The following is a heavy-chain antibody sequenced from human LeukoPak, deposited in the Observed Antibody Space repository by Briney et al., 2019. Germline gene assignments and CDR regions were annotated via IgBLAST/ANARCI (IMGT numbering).Heavy chain of an antibody. Sequence: PSETLSLTCTVSRGSISNADYYWSWIRQHPGKGLEWIGYIYYSGSTYYNPSLKSRVTISVDTSKIQFSLKLSSVTAADTAVYYCASSYYYVFDHWGQGTLVTVSS. D-gene: IGHD3-10*02. CDR3: ASSYYYVFDH. V-gene: IGHV4-31*03. CDR1: RGSISNADYY. CDR2: IYYSGST. J-gene: IGHJ4*02.